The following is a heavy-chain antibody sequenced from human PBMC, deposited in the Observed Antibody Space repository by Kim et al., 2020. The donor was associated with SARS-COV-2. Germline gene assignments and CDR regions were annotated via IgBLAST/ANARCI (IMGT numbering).Heavy chain of an antibody. V-gene: IGHV3-23*01. Sequence: YAASVKGRFTISRDNSKNTLYLQMNSLRAEDTAVYYCAKDPSSYGKNIDYWGQGTLVTVSS. CDR3: AKDPSSYGKNIDY. D-gene: IGHD5-18*01. J-gene: IGHJ4*02.